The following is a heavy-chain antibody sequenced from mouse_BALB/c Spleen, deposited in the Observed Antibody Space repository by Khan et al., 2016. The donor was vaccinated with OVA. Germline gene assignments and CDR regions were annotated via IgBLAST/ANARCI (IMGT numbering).Heavy chain of an antibody. Sequence: VQLHQSGAELVRPGTSVKMSCKAAGYTFTNYWIGWVKQRPGHGLEWIGDIYPGGGYTNYNEKFKGKATLTADTSSSTAYMQLRSLPSEDSAFEDCAMRGAARATWDYFGYWGQGTTLTVSS. CDR1: GYTFTNYW. CDR2: IYPGGGYT. CDR3: AMRGAARATWDYFGY. V-gene: IGHV1-63*02. J-gene: IGHJ2*01. D-gene: IGHD3-1*01.